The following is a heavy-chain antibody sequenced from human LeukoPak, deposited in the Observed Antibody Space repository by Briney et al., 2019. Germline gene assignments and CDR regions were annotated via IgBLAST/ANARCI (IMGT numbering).Heavy chain of an antibody. CDR1: GFTFSSYA. J-gene: IGHJ4*02. CDR2: ISGSGGST. CDR3: AGGGQLLSFDY. D-gene: IGHD2-2*01. Sequence: GGSLRLSCAASGFTFSSYAMSWVRQAPGKGLEWVSAISGSGGSTYYADSEKGRFTISRDNSKNTLYLQMNSLRAEDTAVYYCAGGGQLLSFDYWGQGTLVTVSS. V-gene: IGHV3-23*01.